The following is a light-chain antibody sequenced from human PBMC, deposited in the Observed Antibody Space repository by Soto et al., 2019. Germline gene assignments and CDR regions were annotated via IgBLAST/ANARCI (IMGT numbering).Light chain of an antibody. CDR1: SGSIASNY. J-gene: IGLJ3*02. V-gene: IGLV6-57*03. CDR3: QSYDSSPRRV. Sequence: NFMLTQPHSVSESPGKTVTISCTRSSGSIASNYVQWYQQRPGSAPTTVIYEDNQRPSGVPDRFSGSIDSSSNSASLTISGLKTEDEADYYCQSYDSSPRRVFGGGTKLTVL. CDR2: EDN.